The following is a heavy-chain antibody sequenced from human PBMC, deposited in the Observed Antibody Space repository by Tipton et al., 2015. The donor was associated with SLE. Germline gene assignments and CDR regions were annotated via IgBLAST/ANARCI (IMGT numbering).Heavy chain of an antibody. J-gene: IGHJ3*01. CDR1: FFSFLFSY. V-gene: IGHV4-34*01. CDR3: AREARRTGRAFDV. Sequence: TLSLPFSFSFFSFLFSYWSWIRQSPGKGLEWIGEINHSGITTYNTSLKSRVTISVDTSKNQFSLKVMSVTAADTAVYYGAREARRTGRAFDVWGQGTLVTVSS. CDR2: INHSGIT.